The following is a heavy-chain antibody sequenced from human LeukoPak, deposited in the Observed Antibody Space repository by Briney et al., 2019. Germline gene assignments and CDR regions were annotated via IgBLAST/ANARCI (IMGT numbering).Heavy chain of an antibody. V-gene: IGHV3-64*02. D-gene: IGHD2-2*01. J-gene: IGHJ4*02. CDR2: ISSDGDST. CDR3: TRADCSSSSCYTVEY. CDR1: GFTLNSYA. Sequence: GGSLRLSCAASGFTLNSYAMQWVRQAPGKGLEFVSVISSDGDSTYYADSVKRRFIISRDNSKNTLYLQMGSLRADDMAVYYCTRADCSSSSCYTVEYWGQGTLVTVSS.